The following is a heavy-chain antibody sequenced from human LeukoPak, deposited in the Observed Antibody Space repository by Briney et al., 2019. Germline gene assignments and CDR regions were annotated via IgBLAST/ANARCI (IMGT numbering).Heavy chain of an antibody. J-gene: IGHJ4*02. Sequence: ASVTVSCKASGYTFTGYYMHWVRQAPGQGREWMGWINANSGGTNYAQKVQGRVTMTRDTSISTAYMELSRLRSDDTAVYYCARDLDYGDSASDYWGQGTLVTLSS. CDR1: GYTFTGYY. D-gene: IGHD4-17*01. CDR2: INANSGGT. V-gene: IGHV1-2*02. CDR3: ARDLDYGDSASDY.